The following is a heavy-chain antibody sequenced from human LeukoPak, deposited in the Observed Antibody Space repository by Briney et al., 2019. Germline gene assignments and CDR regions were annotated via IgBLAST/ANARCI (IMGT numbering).Heavy chain of an antibody. V-gene: IGHV4-59*01. CDR3: ARGLTGYYGSVEYYFDY. Sequence: SETLSLTCTVSGGSISSYYWSWIRQPPGKGLEWIGYIYYSGSTNYNPSLKSRVTISVDTSKNQFSLKLSSVTAADTAVYYCARGLTGYYGSVEYYFDYWGQGTLVTVSS. CDR2: IYYSGST. J-gene: IGHJ4*02. D-gene: IGHD3-9*01. CDR1: GGSISSYY.